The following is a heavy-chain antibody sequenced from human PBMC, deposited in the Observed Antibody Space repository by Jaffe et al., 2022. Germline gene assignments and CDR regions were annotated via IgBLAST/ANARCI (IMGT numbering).Heavy chain of an antibody. Sequence: QVQLVQSGAEVKKPGASVKVSCKASRYTFTSYYMHWVRQAPGQGLEWMGIINPSGGSTSYAQKFQGRVTMTRDTSTSTVYMELSSLRSEDTAVYYCARPTNTLTWIQLWLDYWGQGTLVTVSS. V-gene: IGHV1-46*01. CDR2: INPSGGST. D-gene: IGHD5-18*01. CDR1: RYTFTSYY. CDR3: ARPTNTLTWIQLWLDY. J-gene: IGHJ4*02.